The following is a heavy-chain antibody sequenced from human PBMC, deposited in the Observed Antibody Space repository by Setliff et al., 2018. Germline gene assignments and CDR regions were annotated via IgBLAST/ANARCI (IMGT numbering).Heavy chain of an antibody. V-gene: IGHV4-39*07. CDR3: ARGRAGHSGH. D-gene: IGHD6-19*01. Sequence: PSETLSLTCTVSGASLNSGTYYWGWIRQPPGKGLEWIGRIYYRGDTYYNPSLKGRLTISVDTAQNQFSLRLTSVTAADTAVYYYARGRAGHSGHWGQGTLVTVSS. J-gene: IGHJ4*02. CDR1: GASLNSGTYY. CDR2: IYYRGDT.